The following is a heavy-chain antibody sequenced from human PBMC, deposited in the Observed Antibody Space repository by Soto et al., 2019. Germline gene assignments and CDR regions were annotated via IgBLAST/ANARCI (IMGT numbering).Heavy chain of an antibody. Sequence: PGGSLRLSCAASGFTFSNYGMSWVRQAPGKGLECVSRISNSGGSTYYADSVKGRFTISRDTSKNTLYLQMDSLRVEDTAIYYIAKTSNKITMLQGVGYFAYWAQETLVTVSS. CDR2: ISNSGGST. CDR3: AKTSNKITMLQGVGYFAY. CDR1: GFTFSNYG. V-gene: IGHV3-23*01. J-gene: IGHJ4*02. D-gene: IGHD3-10*01.